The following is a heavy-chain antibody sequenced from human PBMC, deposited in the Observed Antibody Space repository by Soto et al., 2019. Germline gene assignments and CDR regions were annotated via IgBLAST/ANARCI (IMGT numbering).Heavy chain of an antibody. Sequence: SETLSLTCTVSVGSISISNYSWGWIRQPPGKGLEWTGSIYYSGSTYYNPSLKSRVTISVDTSKNQFSLKLSSVTAADTAVYYCARQTGGGYYGMDVWGQGTTVTVSS. CDR2: IYYSGST. CDR1: VGSISISNYS. CDR3: ARQTGGGYYGMDV. V-gene: IGHV4-39*01. J-gene: IGHJ6*02. D-gene: IGHD7-27*01.